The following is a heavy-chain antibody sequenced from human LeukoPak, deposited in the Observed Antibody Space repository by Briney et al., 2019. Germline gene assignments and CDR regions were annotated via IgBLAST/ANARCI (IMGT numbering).Heavy chain of an antibody. D-gene: IGHD3-10*02. J-gene: IGHJ3*02. V-gene: IGHV4-31*03. Sequence: SETLSLTCSVSGDSTSGNTFYWSWIRQHPGKGLEWIGYIHYSGSTFYNPSLKSRTTILMDTSKNLFSLNLTSATAADTAVYFCARDVRGVAGAFEIWGQGAMATVSS. CDR1: GDSTSGNTFY. CDR3: ARDVRGVAGAFEI. CDR2: IHYSGST.